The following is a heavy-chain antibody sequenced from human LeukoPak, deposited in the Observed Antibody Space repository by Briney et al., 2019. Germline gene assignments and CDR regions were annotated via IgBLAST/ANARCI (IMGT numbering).Heavy chain of an antibody. V-gene: IGHV4-59*01. D-gene: IGHD6-19*01. CDR3: ARGYSSGWPPEGFDY. CDR2: IYYSGST. CDR1: GGSISSYY. J-gene: IGHJ4*02. Sequence: SETLSLTCPVSGGSISSYYWSWIRQPPGKGLEWIGYIYYSGSTNYNPSLKSRVTISVDTSKNQFSLKLSSVTAADTAVYYCARGYSSGWPPEGFDYWGQGTLVTVSS.